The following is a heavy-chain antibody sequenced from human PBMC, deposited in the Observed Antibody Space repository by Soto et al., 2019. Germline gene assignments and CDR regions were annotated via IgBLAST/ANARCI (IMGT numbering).Heavy chain of an antibody. D-gene: IGHD3-10*01. J-gene: IGHJ3*02. V-gene: IGHV5-10-1*01. CDR3: ARPYGSVSYYDAFDI. Sequence: GKGLEWIGEIYHSDSYTNYSPSFQGHVTISADKSISTAYLQWSSLKASDTAMYYCARPYGSVSYYDAFDIWGQGTMVTVSS. CDR2: IYHSDSYT.